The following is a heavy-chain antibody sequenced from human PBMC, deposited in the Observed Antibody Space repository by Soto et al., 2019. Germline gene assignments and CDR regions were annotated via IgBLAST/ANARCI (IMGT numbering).Heavy chain of an antibody. CDR3: ANRPLTAAGFDC. D-gene: IGHD6-13*01. CDR2: TPGSGGGT. CDR1: GFTFSNYA. V-gene: IGHV3-23*01. Sequence: EAQLLESGGGLVQPGGSLRLSCAASGFTFSNYAMTWVRQAPVKGLEWVSVTPGSGGGTYFVDSLKGRFTISRDNSKNTVYLQMNSLRADDTAVYYCANRPLTAAGFDCWGQGTLVTVSS. J-gene: IGHJ4*02.